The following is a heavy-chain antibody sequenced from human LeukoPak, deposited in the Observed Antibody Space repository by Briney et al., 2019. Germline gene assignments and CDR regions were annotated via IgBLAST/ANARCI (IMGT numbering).Heavy chain of an antibody. D-gene: IGHD4-23*01. Sequence: GSLRLSCAASGFTFSDYYMSWIRQAPGKGLEWVSYISRTGTTIYYADSVKGRFTISRDNAKNSLYLQMNSLRAEDTAVYYCARVTGGNSAFDYWGQGTLVTVSS. J-gene: IGHJ4*02. CDR2: ISRTGTTI. V-gene: IGHV3-11*04. CDR1: GFTFSDYY. CDR3: ARVTGGNSAFDY.